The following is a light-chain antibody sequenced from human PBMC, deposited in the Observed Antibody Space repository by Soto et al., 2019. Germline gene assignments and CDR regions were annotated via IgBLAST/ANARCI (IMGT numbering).Light chain of an antibody. Sequence: IVVTQSPGTLSLSPWERATLSCRASQSVSSSYLAWYQQTPGQAPRLLIYGASSRVTGIPDRFSGSGSGSNFTLTISRLEPEDFAAYYCQQYGSSPRTFGQGTKVDIK. CDR1: QSVSSSY. J-gene: IGKJ1*01. CDR3: QQYGSSPRT. CDR2: GAS. V-gene: IGKV3-20*01.